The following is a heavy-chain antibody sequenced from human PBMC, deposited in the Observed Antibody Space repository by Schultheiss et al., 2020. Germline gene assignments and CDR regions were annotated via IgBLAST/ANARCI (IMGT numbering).Heavy chain of an antibody. V-gene: IGHV3-33*08. CDR1: GFTFSRYW. D-gene: IGHD6-13*01. CDR2: IWYDGSNK. CDR3: ARGALYSSIGGMDV. J-gene: IGHJ6*02. Sequence: GESLKISCAASGFTFSRYWMHWVRQAPGKGLEWVAVIWYDGSNKYYADSVKGRFTISRDNSKNTLYLQMNSLRAEDTAVYYCARGALYSSIGGMDVWGQGTTVTVSS.